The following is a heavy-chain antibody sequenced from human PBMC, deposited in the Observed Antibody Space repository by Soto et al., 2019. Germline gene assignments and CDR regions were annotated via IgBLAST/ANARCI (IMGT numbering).Heavy chain of an antibody. V-gene: IGHV5-10-1*01. Sequence: GESLKISCKGSGYKFTSYWISWVRQMPGKGLEWMGRIYPSDSYTNYSPSSQGHVTISADKSNTTAYLQWSSLKASDTAMYYCARTSAAGKYYYGMDVWGQGTTVTVSS. CDR1: GYKFTSYW. CDR3: ARTSAAGKYYYGMDV. CDR2: IYPSDSYT. J-gene: IGHJ6*02. D-gene: IGHD6-13*01.